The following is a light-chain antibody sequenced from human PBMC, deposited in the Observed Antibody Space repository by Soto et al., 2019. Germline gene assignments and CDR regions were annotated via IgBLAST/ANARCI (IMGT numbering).Light chain of an antibody. CDR3: TSYTSSRTLV. CDR1: SSDVGGYNY. CDR2: EVT. Sequence: QLVLTQPASVSGSPGQSITVSCTGTSSDVGGYNYVSWYQQHPGKVPKLLIYEVTNQPSGVSNRFSGSKSGNTASLTISGLQAEDEADYYCTSYTSSRTLVFGGGTQLTVL. J-gene: IGLJ2*01. V-gene: IGLV2-14*01.